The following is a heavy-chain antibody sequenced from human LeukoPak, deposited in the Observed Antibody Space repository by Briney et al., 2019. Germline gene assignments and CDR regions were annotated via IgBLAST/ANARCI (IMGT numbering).Heavy chain of an antibody. V-gene: IGHV3-30*03. CDR3: ARARGMDV. CDR2: ISYDGSKK. CDR1: GFTFSNYG. J-gene: IGHJ6*02. Sequence: GGSLRLSCAASGFTFSNYGMHWVRQAPGEGLEWVALISYDGSKKYYVDSVKGRFTISRDNAKNLLFLQMNSLRVEDAAVYYCARARGMDVWGQGTTVTVSS.